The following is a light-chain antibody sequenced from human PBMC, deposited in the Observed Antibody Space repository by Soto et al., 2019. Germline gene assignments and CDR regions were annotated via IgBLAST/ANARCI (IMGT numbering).Light chain of an antibody. CDR2: DAS. CDR3: QRRTNWLT. CDR1: QSVSSY. V-gene: IGKV3-11*01. J-gene: IGKJ4*01. Sequence: EIVLTQSPATLSLSPGERATLSCRARQSVSSYLAWYQQKPGQAPRLLIYDASNRATGIPARFSGSGSGTDFTLPISSLEPKDFAVYYCQRRTNWLTFGGGTRVDIK.